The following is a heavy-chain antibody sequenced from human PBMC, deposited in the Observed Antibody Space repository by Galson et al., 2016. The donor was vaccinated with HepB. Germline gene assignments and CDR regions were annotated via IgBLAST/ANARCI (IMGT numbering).Heavy chain of an antibody. CDR1: GYTFSFYY. V-gene: IGHV1-46*01. CDR2: INPTGGNFT. Sequence: SVKVSCKASGYTFSFYYMHWVRQAPGQGLEWMGIINPTGGNFTSYAQKFQGRVTMTRNTSISTDYMELSSLRSEDTAVYYCAREGSYCTTGRCYSDYYGMDVWGQGTTVTVSS. CDR3: AREGSYCTTGRCYSDYYGMDV. D-gene: IGHD2-8*01. J-gene: IGHJ6*02.